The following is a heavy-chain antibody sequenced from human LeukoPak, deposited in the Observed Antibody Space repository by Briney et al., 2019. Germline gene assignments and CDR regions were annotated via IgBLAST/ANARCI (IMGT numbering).Heavy chain of an antibody. CDR3: ARRYCSSTSCLFDY. CDR1: GFTFSSYW. Sequence: GGSLRLSCAASGFTFSSYWMHWVRQAPGKGLEWVSYISSSGSTIYYADSVKGRFTISRDNAKNSLYLQMNSLRAEDTAVYYCARRYCSSTSCLFDYWGQGTLVTVSS. CDR2: ISSSGSTI. J-gene: IGHJ4*02. D-gene: IGHD2-2*01. V-gene: IGHV3-48*04.